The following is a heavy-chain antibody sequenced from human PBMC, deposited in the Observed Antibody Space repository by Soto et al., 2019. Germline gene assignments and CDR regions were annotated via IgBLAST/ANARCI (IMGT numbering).Heavy chain of an antibody. CDR3: AKALDGYSYGLGQKTSENWFDP. CDR2: ISGSGGST. V-gene: IGHV3-23*01. J-gene: IGHJ5*02. CDR1: GFTFSSYA. D-gene: IGHD5-18*01. Sequence: HPGGSLRLSCAASGFTFSSYAMSWVRQAPGKGLEWVSAISGSGGSTYYADSVKGRFTISRDNSKNTLYLQMNSLRAEDTAVYYCAKALDGYSYGLGQKTSENWFDPWGQGTLVTVSS.